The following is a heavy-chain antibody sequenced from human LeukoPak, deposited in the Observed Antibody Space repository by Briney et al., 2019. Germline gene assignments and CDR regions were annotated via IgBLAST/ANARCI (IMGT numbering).Heavy chain of an antibody. CDR1: GGSISSGDYY. CDR3: ARENPSGYYNRPIDY. Sequence: SETLSLTCTVSGGSISSGDYYWSWIRQPPGKGLEWIGYIYYSGSTYYNPSLKSRVTISVDTSKNQFSLKLSSVTAADTAIYYCARENPSGYYNRPIDYWGQGTLVTVSS. J-gene: IGHJ4*02. CDR2: IYYSGST. D-gene: IGHD3-22*01. V-gene: IGHV4-30-4*02.